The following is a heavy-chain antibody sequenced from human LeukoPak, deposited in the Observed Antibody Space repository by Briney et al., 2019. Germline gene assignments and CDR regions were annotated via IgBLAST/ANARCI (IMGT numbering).Heavy chain of an antibody. CDR2: ISYDGSNK. CDR3: ARVMSGYYVVLDV. Sequence: PGGSLRLSCAASGFTFSSYAMHWVRQAPGKGLEWVAVISYDGSNKYYADSVKGRFTISRDNAKNTLYLQMNSLRAEDTAVYYCARVMSGYYVVLDVWGQGTMVTVSS. V-gene: IGHV3-30-3*01. D-gene: IGHD3-3*01. CDR1: GFTFSSYA. J-gene: IGHJ3*01.